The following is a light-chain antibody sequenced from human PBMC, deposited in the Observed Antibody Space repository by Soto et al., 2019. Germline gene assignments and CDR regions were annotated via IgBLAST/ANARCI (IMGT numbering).Light chain of an antibody. CDR1: SSNIGAGYD. J-gene: IGLJ2*01. V-gene: IGLV1-40*01. Sequence: QSVLTQPPSVFGAPGQRVTISCTGSSSNIGAGYDVHWYQQLPGTAPKLLIYGNSNRPSGVPDRFSGSKSGTSASLAITGLQAEDEADYYCQSYDSSLSVGVVFGGGTKLTVL. CDR3: QSYDSSLSVGVV. CDR2: GNS.